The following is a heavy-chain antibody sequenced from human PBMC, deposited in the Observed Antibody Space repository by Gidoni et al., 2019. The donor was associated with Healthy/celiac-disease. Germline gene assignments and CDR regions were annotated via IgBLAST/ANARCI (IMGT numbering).Heavy chain of an antibody. CDR2: FDPEDGET. V-gene: IGHV1-24*01. D-gene: IGHD6-19*01. Sequence: QVQLVQSGAEVKKPGASVTVSCKVSGYTLTELSMHWVRQAPGKGLAWMGGFDPEDGETIYAQKFQGRVTMTEDTSTDTAYMELSSMRSEDTAVYYCATYSIGWSNLDYWGQGTLVTVSS. J-gene: IGHJ4*02. CDR3: ATYSIGWSNLDY. CDR1: GYTLTELS.